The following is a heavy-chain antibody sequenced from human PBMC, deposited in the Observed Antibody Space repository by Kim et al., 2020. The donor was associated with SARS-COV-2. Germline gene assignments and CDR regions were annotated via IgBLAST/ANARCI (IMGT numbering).Heavy chain of an antibody. CDR3: ARHPPKDLIAYCGGDCYSGDY. J-gene: IGHJ4*02. V-gene: IGHV5-10-1*01. D-gene: IGHD2-21*01. CDR1: GYSFTSYW. Sequence: GESLKISCKGSGYSFTSYWISWVRQMPGKGLEWMGRIDPSDSYTNYSPSFQGHVTISADKSISTAYLQWSSLKASDTAMYYCARHPPKDLIAYCGGDCYSGDYWGQGTLVTVSS. CDR2: IDPSDSYT.